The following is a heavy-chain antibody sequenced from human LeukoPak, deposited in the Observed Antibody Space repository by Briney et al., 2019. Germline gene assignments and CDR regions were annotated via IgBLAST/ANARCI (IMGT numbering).Heavy chain of an antibody. CDR1: GFTFSSYG. CDR2: IRYDGSNK. CDR3: AKETVDTAMANYYYYYMDV. D-gene: IGHD5-18*01. J-gene: IGHJ6*03. Sequence: GGSLRLSCAASGFTFSSYGMHWVRQAPGKGLEWVAFIRYDGSNKYYADSVKGRFTISRDNSKNTLYLQMNSLRAEDTAVYYCAKETVDTAMANYYYYYMDVWGKGTTVTVSS. V-gene: IGHV3-30*02.